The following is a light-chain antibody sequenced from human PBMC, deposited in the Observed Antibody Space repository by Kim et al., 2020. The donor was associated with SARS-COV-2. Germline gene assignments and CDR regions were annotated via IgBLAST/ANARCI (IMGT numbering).Light chain of an antibody. Sequence: DIQMTQSPSSLSASIGDRVTITCRASQNINSLLNWYQKKSGTAPKLLIYGASSLQYGVPSRFSGSGSGTDFTLTISGLQLDDFATYYCQQSYNAPRTFGQRSKMDIK. V-gene: IGKV1-39*01. CDR2: GAS. CDR3: QQSYNAPRT. J-gene: IGKJ1*01. CDR1: QNINSL.